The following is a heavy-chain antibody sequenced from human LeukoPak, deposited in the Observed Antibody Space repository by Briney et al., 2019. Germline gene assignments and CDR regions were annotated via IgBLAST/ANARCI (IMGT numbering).Heavy chain of an antibody. CDR2: IYYSGST. J-gene: IGHJ5*02. D-gene: IGHD3-3*01. V-gene: IGHV4-31*03. CDR1: GGSISSGGYY. Sequence: PSETLSLTCTVSGGSISSGGYYWSWIRQHPGKGLEWIGYIYYSGSTHYNPSLKSRVTMSVDTSKNQFSLKLSSVTAADTAVYYCARAGPDHYDFWSGYYPPNWFDPWGQGTLVTVSS. CDR3: ARAGPDHYDFWSGYYPPNWFDP.